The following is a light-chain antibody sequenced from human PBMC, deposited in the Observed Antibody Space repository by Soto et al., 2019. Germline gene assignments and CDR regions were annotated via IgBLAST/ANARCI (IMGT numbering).Light chain of an antibody. CDR2: DAS. V-gene: IGKV1-5*01. CDR1: QSISSW. Sequence: DIPMTQSPSTLSASVGDRVTITCRASQSISSWLAWYQQKPGKAPKLLIYDASSLESGVPSRFSGSGSGTEFTLTISSLQPDDFATYDCQQYNSYSITFGQGTRLEI. CDR3: QQYNSYSIT. J-gene: IGKJ5*01.